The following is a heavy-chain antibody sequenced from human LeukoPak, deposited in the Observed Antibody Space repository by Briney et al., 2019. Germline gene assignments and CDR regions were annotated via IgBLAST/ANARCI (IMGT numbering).Heavy chain of an antibody. CDR1: GCSFTSYW. Sequence: PGESLQISFKGSGCSFTSYWIGWGRRMPGKGVEWRGIIYPGDYDTRYSPSFQGEVTISADKSIITAYLQWSSLKPSDTAMYYCARSGFLLNWFDPWGQGTLVSVSS. D-gene: IGHD3-22*01. CDR2: IYPGDYDT. V-gene: IGHV5-51*01. J-gene: IGHJ5*02. CDR3: ARSGFLLNWFDP.